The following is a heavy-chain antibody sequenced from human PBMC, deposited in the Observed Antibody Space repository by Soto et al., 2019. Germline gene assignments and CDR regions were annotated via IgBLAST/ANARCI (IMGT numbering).Heavy chain of an antibody. Sequence: QVQLVQSGAEVKKPGASVKVSCKASGYTFTSYGISWVRQAPGQGLEWMGWISAYNGNTNYAQKLQGRVTMTTDTSKSTAYMELRSLRSDDTAVYYCARDLPDYYDILTGYYQRGFDYWGQGTLVTVSS. J-gene: IGHJ4*02. CDR1: GYTFTSYG. V-gene: IGHV1-18*01. CDR2: ISAYNGNT. CDR3: ARDLPDYYDILTGYYQRGFDY. D-gene: IGHD3-9*01.